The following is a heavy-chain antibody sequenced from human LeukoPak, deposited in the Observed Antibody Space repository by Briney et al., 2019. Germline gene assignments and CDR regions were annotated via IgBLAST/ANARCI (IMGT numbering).Heavy chain of an antibody. V-gene: IGHV1-18*01. CDR2: ISAYNGNT. J-gene: IGHJ4*02. CDR3: ARGIVATKGTYYFDY. D-gene: IGHD5-12*01. Sequence: ASVKVSCKASGGTFSSYAISWVRQAPGQGLEWMGWISAYNGNTNYAQKLQGRVTMTTDTSTSTAYMELRSLRSEDTAVYYCARGIVATKGTYYFDYWGQGTLVTVSS. CDR1: GGTFSSYA.